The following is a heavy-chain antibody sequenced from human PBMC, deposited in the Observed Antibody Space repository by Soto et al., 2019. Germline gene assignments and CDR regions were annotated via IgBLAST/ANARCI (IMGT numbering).Heavy chain of an antibody. D-gene: IGHD2-8*01. J-gene: IGHJ4*02. Sequence: ASVKVSCKVSGYTLSELSMHWVRQAPGKGLEWMGGFDPEDGDRIYAQKSQGRVTMTEDTSTDTAYMELSSLRSEDTAVYYCATENILIPTFDYWGQGTLVTVSS. CDR3: ATENILIPTFDY. CDR2: FDPEDGDR. V-gene: IGHV1-24*01. CDR1: GYTLSELS.